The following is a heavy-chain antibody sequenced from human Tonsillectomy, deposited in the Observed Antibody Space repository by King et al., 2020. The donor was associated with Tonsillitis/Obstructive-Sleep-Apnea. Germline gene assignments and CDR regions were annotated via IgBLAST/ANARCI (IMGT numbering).Heavy chain of an antibody. CDR1: GYTFTSYY. D-gene: IGHD3-16*02. CDR2: INPSGGSS. Sequence: VQLVESGAEVKKPGASVKVSCKASGYTFTSYYMHWVRQAPGQGLEWMGIINPSGGSSSYAQKFQGRVTMTRATSTSTVYMEVSSLRSEDTAVYYCARDSLIIWGSYRYPSDYWGQGTLVTVSS. J-gene: IGHJ4*02. V-gene: IGHV1-46*01. CDR3: ARDSLIIWGSYRYPSDY.